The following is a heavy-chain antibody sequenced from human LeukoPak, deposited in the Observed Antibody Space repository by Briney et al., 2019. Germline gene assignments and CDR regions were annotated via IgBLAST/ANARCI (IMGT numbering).Heavy chain of an antibody. V-gene: IGHV4-34*01. CDR3: AREGFADCSGGSCYFLFDY. Sequence: PSETLSLTCAVSGGPFNDYYWSWIRQPPGKGLEWIGEINNYGTDRYNPSLQSRVTISVDTSKNQFSLKLSSVTAADTAVYYCAREGFADCSGGSCYFLFDYWGQGTLVTVSS. CDR1: GGPFNDYY. D-gene: IGHD2-15*01. CDR2: INNYGTD. J-gene: IGHJ4*02.